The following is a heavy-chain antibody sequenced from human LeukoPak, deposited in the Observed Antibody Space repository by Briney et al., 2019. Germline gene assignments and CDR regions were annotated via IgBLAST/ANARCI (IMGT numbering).Heavy chain of an antibody. J-gene: IGHJ4*02. Sequence: GGSLRLSCAASGFTFGRFGMSWVRQAPGKGLEWVSAITESGGSTYYADSVNGRFSISRDNSKNTLYLQMNSLRTEDTAVYYCAKDHSSTWYIDYWGQGTLVTVSS. V-gene: IGHV3-23*01. D-gene: IGHD6-13*01. CDR1: GFTFGRFG. CDR2: ITESGGST. CDR3: AKDHSSTWYIDY.